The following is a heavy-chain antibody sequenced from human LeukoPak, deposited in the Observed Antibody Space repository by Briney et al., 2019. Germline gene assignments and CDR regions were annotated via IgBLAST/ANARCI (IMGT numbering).Heavy chain of an antibody. Sequence: PGRSLRLSCTASGFTFGGYAMSWVRQAPGKGLEWVGFIRSIAYGGTTEYAASVKGRFTISRDDSKSIAYLQMNSLKTEDTAVYYCTRDGTRDGYNYKVNRFDPWGQGTLVTVSS. V-gene: IGHV3-49*04. CDR3: TRDGTRDGYNYKVNRFDP. J-gene: IGHJ5*02. D-gene: IGHD5-24*01. CDR2: IRSIAYGGTT. CDR1: GFTFGGYA.